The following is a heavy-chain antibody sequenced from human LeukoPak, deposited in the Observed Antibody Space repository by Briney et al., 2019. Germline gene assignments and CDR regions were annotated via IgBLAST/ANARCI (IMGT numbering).Heavy chain of an antibody. CDR1: GFTFDDYA. Sequence: ALRLSCAASGFTFDDYAMHWVRQAPGKGLEWVSGISWNSGSIGYADSVKGRFTISRDNAKNSLYLQMNSLRAEDTALYYCAKDKPPYGSGRHGYYFDYWGQGTLVTVSS. CDR2: ISWNSGSI. CDR3: AKDKPPYGSGRHGYYFDY. J-gene: IGHJ4*02. D-gene: IGHD3-10*01. V-gene: IGHV3-9*01.